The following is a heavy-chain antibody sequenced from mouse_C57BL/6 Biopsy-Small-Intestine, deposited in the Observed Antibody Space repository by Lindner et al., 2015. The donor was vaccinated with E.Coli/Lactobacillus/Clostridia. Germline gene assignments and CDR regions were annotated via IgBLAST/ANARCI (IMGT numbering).Heavy chain of an antibody. CDR3: ARNRTYAMDY. Sequence: VKVSCKASGYAFTNYLIEWVKQRPGQGLEWIGVINPGSGGTNYNEKFKGKATLTADKSSSTAYMQLSSLTSEDSAVYFCARNRTYAMDYWGQGTSVTVSS. V-gene: IGHV1-54*01. CDR2: INPGSGGT. J-gene: IGHJ4*01. CDR1: GYAFTNYL.